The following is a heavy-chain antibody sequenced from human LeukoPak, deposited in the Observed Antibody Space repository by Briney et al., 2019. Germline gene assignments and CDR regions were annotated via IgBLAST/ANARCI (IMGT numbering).Heavy chain of an antibody. CDR1: GFTFDDYA. J-gene: IGHJ4*02. D-gene: IGHD5-12*01. CDR2: ISWSSGSI. Sequence: GGSLRLSCAASGFTFDDYAMHWVRQAPGKGLEWVSGISWSSGSIGYADSVKGRFTISRDNAKNSLYLQMNSLRAEDTAVYYCARAPYSGYDWARAEGFDYWGQGTLVTVSS. V-gene: IGHV3-9*01. CDR3: ARAPYSGYDWARAEGFDY.